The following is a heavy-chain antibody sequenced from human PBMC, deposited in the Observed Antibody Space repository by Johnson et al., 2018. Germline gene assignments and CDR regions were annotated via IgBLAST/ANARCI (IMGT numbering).Heavy chain of an antibody. Sequence: VQLVQSGGGVVQXGRSLRLSCAASGFTFSSYAMHWVRQAPGKGLEWVSSISSSSSYIYYADSVKGRFTISRDNAKNSLSLQMNSLRAEDTAVYYCARVGDRDAFDIWGQGTMVTVSS. J-gene: IGHJ3*02. CDR2: ISSSSSYI. D-gene: IGHD3-16*01. V-gene: IGHV3-21*01. CDR3: ARVGDRDAFDI. CDR1: GFTFSSYA.